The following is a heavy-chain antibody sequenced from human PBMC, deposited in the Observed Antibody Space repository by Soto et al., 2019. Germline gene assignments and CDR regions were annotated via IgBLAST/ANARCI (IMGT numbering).Heavy chain of an antibody. Sequence: ASVKVSCKASGDTFTSYGISWVRQAPGQGLEWMGWISAYNGNTNYAQKLQGRVTMTTDTSTSTAYMELRSLRSDDTAVYYCARDKGVGTTSRWFDPWGQGTLVTVSS. J-gene: IGHJ5*02. CDR2: ISAYNGNT. D-gene: IGHD1-7*01. V-gene: IGHV1-18*04. CDR3: ARDKGVGTTSRWFDP. CDR1: GDTFTSYG.